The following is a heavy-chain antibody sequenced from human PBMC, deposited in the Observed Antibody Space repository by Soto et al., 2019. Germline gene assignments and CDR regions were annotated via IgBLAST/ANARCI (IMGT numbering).Heavy chain of an antibody. D-gene: IGHD3-10*01. CDR1: GGTFSSYA. CDR3: ARLWFWELFNNWFDP. Sequence: SVKVSCKASGGTFSSYAISWVRQAPGQGLEWMGGIIPIFGTANYAQKFQGRVTITADESTSTAYMELSSLRSEDTAVYYCARLWFWELFNNWFDPWGQGTLVTVSS. CDR2: IIPIFGTA. J-gene: IGHJ5*02. V-gene: IGHV1-69*13.